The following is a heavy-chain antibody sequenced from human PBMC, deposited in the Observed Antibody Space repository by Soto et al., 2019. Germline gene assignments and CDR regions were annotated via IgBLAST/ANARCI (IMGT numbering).Heavy chain of an antibody. V-gene: IGHV3-23*01. CDR3: AKKVISGPGSQYFDY. J-gene: IGHJ4*02. Sequence: GCLRLSCADSGFTASVYSIRWVRQAPGKGREWVAGFRTGGGDGTTYYADAVKGRFTISRDNYRITLFLQMNSLRVEDTAIYYCAKKVISGPGSQYFDYWGQGTLVTVSS. CDR2: FRTGGGDGTT. D-gene: IGHD3-10*01. CDR1: GFTASVYS.